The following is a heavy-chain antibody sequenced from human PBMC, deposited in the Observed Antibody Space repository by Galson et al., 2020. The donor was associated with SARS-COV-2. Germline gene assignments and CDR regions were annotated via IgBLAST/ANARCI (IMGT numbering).Heavy chain of an antibody. CDR1: GDSISSHY. D-gene: IGHD1-26*01. Sequence: SETLSLTCSASGDSISSHYWSWIRQPPGPGLEWIGYIYYSGSTNYNSSPKRRITISIDTSKSQFFLKLASVTAADTAVYYCARLPYGRTYYCDPWGQGTLVTVSS. J-gene: IGHJ5*02. CDR3: ARLPYGRTYYCDP. V-gene: IGHV4-59*11. CDR2: IYYSGST.